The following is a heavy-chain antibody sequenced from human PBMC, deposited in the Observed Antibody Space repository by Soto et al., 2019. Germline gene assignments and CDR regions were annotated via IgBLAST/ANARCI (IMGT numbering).Heavy chain of an antibody. J-gene: IGHJ4*02. CDR3: AKDRLPTSGQRFYFDS. CDR1: GFAFSTYA. CDR2: ILPDETG. D-gene: IGHD2-15*01. V-gene: IGHV3-23*01. Sequence: DVNLLQSGGGSAQPGGSLRLSCATSGFAFSTYAMTWVRQVPGRGLEWVSTILPDETGFYTVSVKGRFTISRDNFRGVLYLQMNALWVEDAAIYFCAKDRLPTSGQRFYFDSWGQGSLVTVSS.